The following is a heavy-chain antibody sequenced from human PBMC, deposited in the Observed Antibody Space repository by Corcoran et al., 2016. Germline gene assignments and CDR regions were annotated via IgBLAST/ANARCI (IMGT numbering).Heavy chain of an antibody. Sequence: QQQLQESGPGLVKPSETQSLTCTVSGVSISSDAYYWAWIRQPPGKGLEWIATIYYSGSTYYNPSLQSRATISLDTSKNQFSLRLKSVTAADTAVYYCARVGAAQWWWAFDWWGQGILVTVSS. CDR1: GVSISSDAYY. D-gene: IGHD2-15*01. V-gene: IGHV4-39*07. CDR3: ARVGAAQWWWAFDW. CDR2: IYYSGST. J-gene: IGHJ4*02.